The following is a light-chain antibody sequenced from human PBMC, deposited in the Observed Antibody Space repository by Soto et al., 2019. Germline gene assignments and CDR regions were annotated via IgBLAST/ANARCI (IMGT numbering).Light chain of an antibody. V-gene: IGKV3D-11*01. CDR2: DAS. CDR1: QGVSSY. Sequence: EIVLTQSPATLSLSPGERATLSCRASQGVSSYLAWYQQKPGQAPRLLIYDASNRATGIPARFSGSGPGTDFTLTISSLGPEDFAVYYCQQRSNWLALTFGGGTKVDIK. CDR3: QQRSNWLALT. J-gene: IGKJ4*01.